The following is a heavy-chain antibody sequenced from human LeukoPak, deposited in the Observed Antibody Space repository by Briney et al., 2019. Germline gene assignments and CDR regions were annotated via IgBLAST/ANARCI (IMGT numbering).Heavy chain of an antibody. CDR2: INHSGST. J-gene: IGHJ3*02. CDR1: GGSFSGYY. D-gene: IGHD6-13*01. Sequence: SETLSLTCAVYGGSFSGYYWSWIRQPPGKGLEWIGEINHSGSTNYNPSLKSRVTISVDTSKNQFSLKLNSVTAADTAVYYCASQPRDSSSWYGRDDAFDIWGQGTMVTVSS. CDR3: ASQPRDSSSWYGRDDAFDI. V-gene: IGHV4-34*01.